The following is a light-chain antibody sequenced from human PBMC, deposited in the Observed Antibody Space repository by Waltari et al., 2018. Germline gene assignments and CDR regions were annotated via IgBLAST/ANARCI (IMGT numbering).Light chain of an antibody. J-gene: IGLJ2*01. Sequence: QSVLTQPPSVSAAPGQKVTISCSGSSSNIGTNYVSWYQQLPGTAPKLLIYENNQRPPAIPHRVSGAKSCAAATLGSTGLRTGDEADYYCGTWDSSLGAAVVFGGGTKLTVL. V-gene: IGLV1-51*02. CDR2: ENN. CDR1: SSNIGTNY. CDR3: GTWDSSLGAAVV.